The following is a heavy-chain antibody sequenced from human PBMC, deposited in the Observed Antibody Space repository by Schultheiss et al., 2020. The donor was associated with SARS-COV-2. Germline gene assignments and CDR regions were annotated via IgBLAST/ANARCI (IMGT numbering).Heavy chain of an antibody. J-gene: IGHJ6*02. V-gene: IGHV4-39*07. D-gene: IGHD3-9*01. CDR2: IYHSGST. CDR1: GGSISSSSYY. CDR3: ARTLRYFDWLPCYGMDV. Sequence: SETLSLTCTVSGGSISSSSYYWGWIRQPPGKGLEWIGEIYHSGSTNYNPSLKSRVTISVDTSKNQFSLKLSSVTAADTAVYYCARTLRYFDWLPCYGMDVWGQGTTVTVSS.